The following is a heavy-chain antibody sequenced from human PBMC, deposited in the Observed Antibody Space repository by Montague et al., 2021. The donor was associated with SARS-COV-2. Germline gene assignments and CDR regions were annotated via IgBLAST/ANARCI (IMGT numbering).Heavy chain of an antibody. CDR3: AGEISGPDYFDY. V-gene: IGHV4-59*01. Sequence: SETLSLTCTVSGGSISSNYWNWIRQPPGRGLEWIGYIYYSGSTNYNPSLESRVTISADTSKNHFSLKLRSVTAADTAVYYCAGEISGPDYFDYWGQGTLVTVSS. J-gene: IGHJ4*02. D-gene: IGHD3-10*01. CDR1: GGSISSNY. CDR2: IYYSGST.